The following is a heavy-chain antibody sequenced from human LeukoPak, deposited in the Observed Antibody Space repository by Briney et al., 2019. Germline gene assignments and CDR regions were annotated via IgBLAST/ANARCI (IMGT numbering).Heavy chain of an antibody. V-gene: IGHV3-64D*09. CDR3: VKSPHYDFFDY. D-gene: IGHD3-16*01. CDR2: ISGNGGTT. Sequence: SGGSLRLSYSASGFTFSGEAMHWVRQAPGKGLEYVSVISGNGGTTYYADSVRGRFTISRDNSKHTLYLQMSSLRPEDTAVYYCVKSPHYDFFDYWGQGTLVTVSS. J-gene: IGHJ4*02. CDR1: GFTFSGEA.